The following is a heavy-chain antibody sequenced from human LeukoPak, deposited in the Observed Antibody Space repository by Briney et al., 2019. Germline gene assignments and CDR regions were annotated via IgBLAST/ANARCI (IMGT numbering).Heavy chain of an antibody. CDR2: INPSGGST. CDR3: ARDAGNYDSGGDNWFDP. Sequence: ASVKVSCKASGYTFISYYMHWVRQAPGQGLEWMGIINPSGGSTSYAQKFQGRVTMTRDMSTSTVYMELSSMRSEDTAVYYCARDAGNYDSGGDNWFDPWGQGTLVTVSS. CDR1: GYTFISYY. V-gene: IGHV1-46*01. D-gene: IGHD3-22*01. J-gene: IGHJ5*02.